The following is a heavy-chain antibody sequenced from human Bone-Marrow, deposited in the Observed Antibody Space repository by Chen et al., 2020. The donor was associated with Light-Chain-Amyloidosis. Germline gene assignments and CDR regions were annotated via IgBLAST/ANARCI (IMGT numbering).Heavy chain of an antibody. CDR3: VRGTVTTRYFDY. CDR1: GLTFVVFV. Sequence: RRLGLGGGLLRLGGSLNFSCAASGLTFVVFVMSWVRQVPGKGLEWVSGINWNGGSTGYAASVKGRFTVSRDNAKNSLYLEMNSLRAEDTALYYCVRGTVTTRYFDYWGQGILVTVSS. D-gene: IGHD4-17*01. V-gene: IGHV3-20*04. CDR2: INWNGGST. J-gene: IGHJ4*02.